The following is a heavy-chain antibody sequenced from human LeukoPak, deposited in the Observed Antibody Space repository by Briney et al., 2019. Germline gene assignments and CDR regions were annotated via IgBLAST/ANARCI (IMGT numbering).Heavy chain of an antibody. CDR2: IYYSGST. CDR3: EEGVYYFDY. D-gene: IGHD3-16*01. V-gene: IGHV4-39*01. J-gene: IGHJ4*02. CDR1: GGSISSSSYY. Sequence: ASETLSLTCTVSGGSISSSSYYWGWIRQPPGKGLEWIGSIYYSGSTYYNPSLKSRVTISVDTSKNQFSLKLSSVTAADTAVYYCEEGVYYFDYWGQGTLVTVSS.